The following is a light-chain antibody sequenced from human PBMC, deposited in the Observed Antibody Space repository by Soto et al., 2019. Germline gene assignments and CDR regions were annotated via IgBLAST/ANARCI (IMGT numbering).Light chain of an antibody. J-gene: IGLJ1*01. CDR3: TSHAGSNNYV. Sequence: QSGLTQPPCASLSPGQSVTISCTGTSSDVGGYNYVSWYQQHPGKAPKLIISEVSKRPSGVPDRFSGSKSGNTASLTVSGLQAEDEADYYCTSHAGSNNYVFGTGTKVTVL. CDR2: EVS. V-gene: IGLV2-8*01. CDR1: SSDVGGYNY.